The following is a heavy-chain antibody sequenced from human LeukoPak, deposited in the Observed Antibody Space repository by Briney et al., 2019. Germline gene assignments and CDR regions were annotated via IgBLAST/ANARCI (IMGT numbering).Heavy chain of an antibody. CDR3: ARDLGQYYDTSDNWFDP. CDR2: ISSSSSYI. V-gene: IGHV3-21*01. D-gene: IGHD3-22*01. CDR1: GFTFSSYS. Sequence: GGSLRLSCAASGFTFSSYSMNWVRQAPGKGLEWVSSISSSSSYIYYADSVKGRFTISRDNAKNSLYLQMNSLRAEDTVVYYCARDLGQYYDTSDNWFDPWGQGTLVTVPS. J-gene: IGHJ5*02.